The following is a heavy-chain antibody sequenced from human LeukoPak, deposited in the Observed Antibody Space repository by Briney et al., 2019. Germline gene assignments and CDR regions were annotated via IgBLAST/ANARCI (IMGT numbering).Heavy chain of an antibody. V-gene: IGHV3-33*06. J-gene: IGHJ4*02. D-gene: IGHD2-2*01. CDR3: AKAPDIVVVPAALRGDY. CDR2: IWYDGSNK. CDR1: GFTFSSYG. Sequence: PGGSLRLSCAASGFTFSSYGMHWVRQAPGKGLEWVAVIWYDGSNKYYADSVKGRFTISRDNSKNTLYLQMNSLRAEDTAVYYCAKAPDIVVVPAALRGDYWGQGTLVTVSS.